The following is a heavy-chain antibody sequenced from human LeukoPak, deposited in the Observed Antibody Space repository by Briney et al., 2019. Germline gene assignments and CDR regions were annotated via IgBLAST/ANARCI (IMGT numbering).Heavy chain of an antibody. Sequence: GGSLRLSCAASGFTFSSYAMSWVRQAPGKGLEWVSTISGNGGRTYYADSVKARFSISRDNSKNSLYLQMNSLRVEDTAMYYCTKTGGPWDWGQGTLVTVSS. V-gene: IGHV3-23*01. J-gene: IGHJ4*02. D-gene: IGHD7-27*01. CDR3: TKTGGPWD. CDR1: GFTFSSYA. CDR2: ISGNGGRT.